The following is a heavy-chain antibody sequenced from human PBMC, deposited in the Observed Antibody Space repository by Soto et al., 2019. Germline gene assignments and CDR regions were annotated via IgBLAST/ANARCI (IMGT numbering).Heavy chain of an antibody. J-gene: IGHJ5*02. CDR1: GYTFSNYG. CDR2: ISLYSDGT. Sequence: QVQLVQSGGEVKRPGASVKVSCKTSGYTFSNYGITWVRQAPGQPLEWLGWISLYSDGTNYAQKFQGRVSMTTDTSTTTDYMELRSLRSDDTAVYYCARVVPGAEAWFGTWGQGTLVTVSS. D-gene: IGHD2-2*01. V-gene: IGHV1-18*01. CDR3: ARVVPGAEAWFGT.